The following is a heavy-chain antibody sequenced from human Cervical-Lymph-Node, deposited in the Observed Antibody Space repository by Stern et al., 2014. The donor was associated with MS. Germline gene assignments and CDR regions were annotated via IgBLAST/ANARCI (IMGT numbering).Heavy chain of an antibody. CDR2: IHDSGST. J-gene: IGHJ5*02. D-gene: IGHD1-26*01. V-gene: IGHV4-61*02. CDR3: ATTRWDLFTWNWFDP. Sequence: QVQLVESGPGLVKPSQTLSLTCTVSGGSISSSGYYWSWIRQPADKGLEWIGRIHDSGSTYYNPSLKSRVPISMDTAQNQFSLKLPSGTAADTAVYYCATTRWDLFTWNWFDPWGQGTLVTVSS. CDR1: GGSISSSGYY.